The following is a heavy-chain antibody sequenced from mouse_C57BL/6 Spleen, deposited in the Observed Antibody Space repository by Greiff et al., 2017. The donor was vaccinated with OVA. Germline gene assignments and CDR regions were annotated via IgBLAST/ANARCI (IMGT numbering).Heavy chain of an antibody. CDR2: IYPSDSET. CDR3: AREKNYYGSSYFDY. CDR1: GYTFTSYW. D-gene: IGHD1-1*01. J-gene: IGHJ2*01. Sequence: VQLQQPGAELVRPGSSVKLSCKASGYTFTSYWMDWVKQRPGQGLEWIGNIYPSDSETHYNQKFKDKATLTSDTSSSTAYMQLSSLTSEDSAIYFCAREKNYYGSSYFDYWGQGTTLTVSS. V-gene: IGHV1-61*01.